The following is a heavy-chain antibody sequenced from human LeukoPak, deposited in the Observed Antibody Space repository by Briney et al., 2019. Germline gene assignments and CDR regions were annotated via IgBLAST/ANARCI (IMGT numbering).Heavy chain of an antibody. CDR1: GGSISSYY. V-gene: IGHV4-59*01. CDR2: IYYSGST. Sequence: TSETLSLTCTVSGGSISSYYWSWIRQPPGKGLEWIGYIYYSGSTNYNPSLKSRVTISVDTSKNQFSLKLSSVTAADTAVYYCARVGECSSTSCIGPGSEYFQHWGQGTLVTVSS. CDR3: ARVGECSSTSCIGPGSEYFQH. D-gene: IGHD2-2*01. J-gene: IGHJ1*01.